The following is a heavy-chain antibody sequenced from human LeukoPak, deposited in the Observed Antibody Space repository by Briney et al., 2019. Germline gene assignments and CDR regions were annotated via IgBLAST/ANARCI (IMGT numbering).Heavy chain of an antibody. CDR1: GYTFTSYD. CDR3: ARDPSRPFDWLLNRGGWFDP. J-gene: IGHJ5*02. Sequence: ASVKVSCKASGYTFTSYDINWVRQATGQGLEWMGWMNPNSGNTGYAQKFQGRVTMTRNTSISTAYMELSSLRSEDTAVYYCARDPSRPFDWLLNRGGWFDPWGQGTLVTVSS. D-gene: IGHD3-9*01. CDR2: MNPNSGNT. V-gene: IGHV1-8*01.